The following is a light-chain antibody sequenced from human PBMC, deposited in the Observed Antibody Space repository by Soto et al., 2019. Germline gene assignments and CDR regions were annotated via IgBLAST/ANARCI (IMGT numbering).Light chain of an antibody. J-gene: IGLJ1*01. CDR3: CSYAGSSTSDNYV. CDR1: SSNLGAGYD. V-gene: IGLV1-40*01. CDR2: GNR. Sequence: QSVLTQPPSVSGAPGQRVTISCTGNSSNLGAGYDVHWYQQLPGAAPKLVIFGNRNRPSGVPERFSGSKSGNTASLTISGLQTEDEADYYCCSYAGSSTSDNYVFGTGTKLTVL.